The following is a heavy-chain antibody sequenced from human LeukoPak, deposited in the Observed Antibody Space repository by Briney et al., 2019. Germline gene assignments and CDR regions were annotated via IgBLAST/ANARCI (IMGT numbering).Heavy chain of an antibody. D-gene: IGHD2-15*01. CDR3: ARVLGYCSGGSCYYFDY. CDR2: INHSGST. V-gene: IGHV4-34*01. J-gene: IGHJ4*02. Sequence: SETLSLTCAVYGGSFSGYYCSWIRQPPGKGLEWIGEINHSGSTNYNPSLKSRVTISVDTSNNQFSLKLSSVTAADTAVYYCARVLGYCSGGSCYYFDYWGQGTLVTVSS. CDR1: GGSFSGYY.